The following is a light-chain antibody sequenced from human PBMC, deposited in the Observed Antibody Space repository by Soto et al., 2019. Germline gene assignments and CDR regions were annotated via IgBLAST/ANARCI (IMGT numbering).Light chain of an antibody. CDR1: SSDVGAFSY. J-gene: IGLJ1*01. V-gene: IGLV2-14*03. CDR3: NSYTSNNTYV. Sequence: QSALTQPASVPGSPGRAITIRCSGTSSDVGAFSYVSWYQQHPGKAPKLMIYDVSNRPSGVSNRFSGSKSGNTASLTISVLRAEDEADYYCNSYTSNNTYVFGTGTKVTVL. CDR2: DVS.